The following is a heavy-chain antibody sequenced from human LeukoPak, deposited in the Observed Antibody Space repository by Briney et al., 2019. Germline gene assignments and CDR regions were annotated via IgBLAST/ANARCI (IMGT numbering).Heavy chain of an antibody. D-gene: IGHD2-2*01. J-gene: IGHJ5*02. CDR1: GFTFGDYA. CDR3: ARDDCSSISCYHNWFDP. CDR2: ISSNSDNI. V-gene: IGHV3-9*01. Sequence: GGSLRLSCAASGFTFGDYAMHWVRRAPGRGLEWVSGISSNSDNIGYADSVKGRFTISRDNAKNSLYLQMNSLRAEDTAVYYCARDDCSSISCYHNWFDPWGQGTLVTVSS.